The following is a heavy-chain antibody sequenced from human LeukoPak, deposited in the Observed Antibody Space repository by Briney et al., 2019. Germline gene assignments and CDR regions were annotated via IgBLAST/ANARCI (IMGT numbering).Heavy chain of an antibody. V-gene: IGHV1-8*01. J-gene: IGHJ4*02. D-gene: IGHD2-21*02. CDR2: LNPKSGDT. Sequence: ASVKVSCKASGFTFSNYDIDWVRQAPGQGLEWMGWLNPKSGDTGYAQKFQGRVAMTRNTSISTAYMEVSSLTSEDTAVYYCARGTALSSPLEYWGQGTLVTVSS. CDR1: GFTFSNYD. CDR3: ARGTALSSPLEY.